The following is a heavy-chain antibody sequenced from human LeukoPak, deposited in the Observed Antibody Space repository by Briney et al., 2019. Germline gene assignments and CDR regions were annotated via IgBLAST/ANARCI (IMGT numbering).Heavy chain of an antibody. CDR3: ARHGARVGPDY. CDR2: IYYSGST. D-gene: IGHD3-16*01. Sequence: SETLSLTCTVSGGSTSSYYWSWIRQPPGKGLEWIGYIYYSGSTNYNPSLKSRVTISVDTSKNQFSLKLSSVTAADTAVYYCARHGARVGPDYWGQGTLVAVSS. V-gene: IGHV4-59*08. CDR1: GGSTSSYY. J-gene: IGHJ4*02.